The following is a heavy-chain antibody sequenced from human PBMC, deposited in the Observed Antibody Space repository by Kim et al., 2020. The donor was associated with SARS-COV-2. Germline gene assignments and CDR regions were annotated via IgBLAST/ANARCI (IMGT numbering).Heavy chain of an antibody. J-gene: IGHJ3*02. CDR3: ARGGYGSGSYYHGDAFDM. V-gene: IGHV3-30*03. CDR2: ISYDGSNK. D-gene: IGHD3-10*01. CDR1: GFTFSSYG. Sequence: GGSLRLSCAASGFTFSSYGMHWVRQAPGKGLEWVAIISYDGSNKYYADSVKGRFTISRDNSKNTLYLQMNSLRAEDTAVYYCARGGYGSGSYYHGDAFDMWGQGTMVTVSS.